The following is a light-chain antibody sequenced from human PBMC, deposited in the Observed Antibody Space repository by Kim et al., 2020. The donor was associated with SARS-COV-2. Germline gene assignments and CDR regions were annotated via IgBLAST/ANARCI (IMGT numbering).Light chain of an antibody. CDR1: QDLSIY. CDR2: DAS. V-gene: IGKV1-33*01. CDR3: QQYDNLPIT. J-gene: IGKJ5*01. Sequence: ASVGDRVTITCQASQDLSIYLNWYQQKPGKAPKLLIYDASNLETGVPSRFSGSGSGTDFTFTISSLQPEDIATYYCQQYDNLPITFGQGTRLEIK.